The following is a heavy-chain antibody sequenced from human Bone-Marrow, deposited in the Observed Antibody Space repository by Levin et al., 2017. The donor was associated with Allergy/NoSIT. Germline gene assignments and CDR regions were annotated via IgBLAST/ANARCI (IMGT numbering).Heavy chain of an antibody. D-gene: IGHD2-2*01. CDR3: AKAHIVVIPAAIRSFDY. J-gene: IGHJ4*02. V-gene: IGHV3-23*01. CDR2: ISGGGGST. CDR1: GFSFSSYA. Sequence: SCAASGFSFSSYAMSWVRQAPGKGLEWVSAISGGGGSTYYADALKGRFTISRDNSKNTLYLQMNSLRGEDTALYYCAKAHIVVIPAAIRSFDYWGQGTLVTVSS.